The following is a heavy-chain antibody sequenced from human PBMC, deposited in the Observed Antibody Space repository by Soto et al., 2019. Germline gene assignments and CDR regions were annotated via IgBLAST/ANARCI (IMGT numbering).Heavy chain of an antibody. Sequence: ASVKVSCKTSGYTFSNYGITWVRQAPGQPLEWLGWISLYSDGTNYAQKFQDRVSMTTDTSTTTAYMELRSLRSDDTAVYYCARVVPGAEAWFGPWGQGTLVTVSS. CDR2: ISLYSDGT. D-gene: IGHD2-2*01. CDR1: GYTFSNYG. J-gene: IGHJ5*02. V-gene: IGHV1-18*01. CDR3: ARVVPGAEAWFGP.